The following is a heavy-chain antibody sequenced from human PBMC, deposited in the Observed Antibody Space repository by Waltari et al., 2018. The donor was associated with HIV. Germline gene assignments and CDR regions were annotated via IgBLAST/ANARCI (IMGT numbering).Heavy chain of an antibody. D-gene: IGHD4-17*01. J-gene: IGHJ5*02. CDR3: ASPYGDYESYWFDP. Sequence: QLQLQESGPGLVKPSETLSLTCTVSGGSISSSSYYWGWIRQPPGKGLEWIGSIYYSGSTYYNPSLKSRVTISVDTSKNQFSLKLSSVTAADTAVYYCASPYGDYESYWFDPWGQGTLVTVSS. CDR1: GGSISSSSYY. CDR2: IYYSGST. V-gene: IGHV4-39*01.